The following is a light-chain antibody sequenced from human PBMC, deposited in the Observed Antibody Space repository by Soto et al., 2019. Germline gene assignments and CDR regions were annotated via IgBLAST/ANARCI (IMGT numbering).Light chain of an antibody. J-gene: IGKJ4*01. CDR2: DSS. CDR3: QHRSSWPLT. V-gene: IGKV3-11*01. CDR1: QSVSSY. Sequence: EIVLTQSPATLSLSPGERATLSCRASQSVSSYLAWYQQKPGQAPRLLIYDSSNRATGIPARFSGSGSGTYFTLTISSLEPEDFAVYYCQHRSSWPLTFGGGTKVEIK.